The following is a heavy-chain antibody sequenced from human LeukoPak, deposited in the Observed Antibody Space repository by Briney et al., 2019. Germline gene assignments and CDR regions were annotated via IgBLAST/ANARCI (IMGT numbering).Heavy chain of an antibody. CDR1: GYTFTRYG. CDR2: ISPHNGNR. J-gene: IGHJ4*02. D-gene: IGHD3-10*01. Sequence: ASVKVSCKTSGYTFTRYGVSWVRQAPGQGFEWMGWISPHNGNRDYAQKFNDRVTMTTDTFTNTVYLELRSLRPDDTAMYYCARTGYGSGSDDFDFWGQGTLVTVSS. V-gene: IGHV1-18*01. CDR3: ARTGYGSGSDDFDF.